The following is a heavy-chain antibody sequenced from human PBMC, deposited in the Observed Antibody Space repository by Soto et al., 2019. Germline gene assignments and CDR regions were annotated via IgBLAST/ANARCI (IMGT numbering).Heavy chain of an antibody. CDR1: GFIFSSYT. CDR3: ARAPSGSYPEFDY. CDR2: ITYDGSNQ. D-gene: IGHD1-26*01. V-gene: IGHV3-30-3*01. Sequence: GGSLRLSCAASGFIFSSYTMHWVRQAPGKGLEWVGVITYDGSNQYYADSVKGRFTISRDNSRNMLFLQMNSLRPDDTAVYYCARAPSGSYPEFDYWGQGTPVTVSS. J-gene: IGHJ4*02.